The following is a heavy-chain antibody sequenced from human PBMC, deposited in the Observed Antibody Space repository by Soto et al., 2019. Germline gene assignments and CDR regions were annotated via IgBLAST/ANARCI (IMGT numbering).Heavy chain of an antibody. Sequence: EVQLVESGGGLVQPGRSLRLSCAASGFTFDDYAMHWVRQAPGKGLEWVSGISWNSGSIGYADSVKGRFTISRDNAKNSLYLQMNRLRAEDTALYYCVKAGYSSGWEGCWFDPWGQGNLVTVSS. CDR1: GFTFDDYA. J-gene: IGHJ5*02. V-gene: IGHV3-9*01. CDR3: VKAGYSSGWEGCWFDP. D-gene: IGHD6-19*01. CDR2: ISWNSGSI.